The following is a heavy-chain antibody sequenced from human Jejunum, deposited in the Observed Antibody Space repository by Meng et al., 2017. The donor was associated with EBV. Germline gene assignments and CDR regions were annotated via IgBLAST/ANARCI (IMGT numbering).Heavy chain of an antibody. J-gene: IGHJ4*02. V-gene: IGHV3-33*01. D-gene: IGHD3-10*01. CDR2: IFYEGSNK. Sequence: GPGGGEPRLCRSLRCACAGYGVTCNSAGLNWVRQAPGKGLEWLGMIFYEGSNKYHPDSVMDRLTTYRDNSEKTLFLQMNRFGAAETAVYYCGRRGSGSYCFDYWGQGTLVTVSS. CDR1: GVTCNSAG. CDR3: GRRGSGSYCFDY.